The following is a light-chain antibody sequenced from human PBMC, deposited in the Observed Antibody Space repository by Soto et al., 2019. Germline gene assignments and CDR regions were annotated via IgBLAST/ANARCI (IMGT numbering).Light chain of an antibody. Sequence: EIVLTQSPGTLSLSPGERATLSCRASQSLSKSLVWYQQKPGQAPRLLIDGASNRATGIPARFSGSGSGTDLTITISSLEPEDFEVYFCQQRSSWPLTFGGGTKVDIK. CDR1: QSLSKS. V-gene: IGKV3-11*01. CDR3: QQRSSWPLT. J-gene: IGKJ4*02. CDR2: GAS.